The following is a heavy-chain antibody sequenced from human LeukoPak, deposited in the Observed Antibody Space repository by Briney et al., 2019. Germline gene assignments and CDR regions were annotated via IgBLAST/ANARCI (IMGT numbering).Heavy chain of an antibody. Sequence: ASVKVSCKASGYTFTSYDINWVRQATGQGLEWMGWMNPNSGNTGYAQKFQGRVTITRNTSISTAYMELSSLRSEDTAVYYCANLGNYYDSSGYYYGFDYWGQGTLVTVSS. D-gene: IGHD3-22*01. J-gene: IGHJ4*02. V-gene: IGHV1-8*03. CDR2: MNPNSGNT. CDR1: GYTFTSYD. CDR3: ANLGNYYDSSGYYYGFDY.